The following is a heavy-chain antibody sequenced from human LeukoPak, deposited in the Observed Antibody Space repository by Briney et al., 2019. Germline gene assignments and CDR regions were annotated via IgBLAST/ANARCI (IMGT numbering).Heavy chain of an antibody. D-gene: IGHD6-13*01. CDR3: AREEAGKGVDY. J-gene: IGHJ4*02. CDR2: IYYSGST. CDR1: GGSISSHY. Sequence: PSETLSLTCTVSGGSISSHYWSWIRQPPGKGLEWIGYIYYSGSTNYNPSLKSRVTISVDTSKNQFSLKLSSVTAADTAVYYCAREEAGKGVDYWGQGTLVTVSS. V-gene: IGHV4-59*11.